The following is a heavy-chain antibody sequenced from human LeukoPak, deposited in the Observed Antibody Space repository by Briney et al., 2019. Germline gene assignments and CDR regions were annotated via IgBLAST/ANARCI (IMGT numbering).Heavy chain of an antibody. CDR1: GGSMSSYY. D-gene: IGHD2-15*01. CDR3: ARESVAAPPINWFDP. J-gene: IGHJ5*02. Sequence: SETLSLTCTVSGGSMSSYYWSWIRQPAGKGLEWIGRIYTSGSTNYNPSLKSRVTMSVDTSKNQFSLKLSSVTAADTAVYYCARESVAAPPINWFDPWGQGTLVTVSS. V-gene: IGHV4-4*07. CDR2: IYTSGST.